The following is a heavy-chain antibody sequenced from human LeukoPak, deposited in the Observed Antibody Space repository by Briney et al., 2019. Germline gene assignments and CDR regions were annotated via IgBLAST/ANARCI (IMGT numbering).Heavy chain of an antibody. J-gene: IGHJ3*02. V-gene: IGHV1-2*02. D-gene: IGHD1-26*01. Sequence: ASVKVSCKASGYTFTGYYMHWVRHAPRQGLEWMGWINPNNGVTKYAQNFQGRVTMTRDTPISTAHMEESRLTSDDTAVYYCTREGPLGGATDGFDIWGQGTMVTVSS. CDR2: INPNNGVT. CDR1: GYTFTGYY. CDR3: TREGPLGGATDGFDI.